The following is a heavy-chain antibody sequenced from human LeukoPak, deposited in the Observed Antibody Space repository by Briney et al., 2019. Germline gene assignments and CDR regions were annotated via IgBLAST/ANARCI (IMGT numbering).Heavy chain of an antibody. J-gene: IGHJ4*02. Sequence: GGSLRLSCATSGFTFSRNGMTWVRQAPGKGLEWVSSISSSSSYIYYADSVKGRFTISRDNAKNSLYLQMNSLRAEDTAVYYCARDPDYGDYIDYWGQGTLVTVSS. CDR3: ARDPDYGDYIDY. V-gene: IGHV3-21*01. CDR1: GFTFSRNG. D-gene: IGHD4-17*01. CDR2: ISSSSSYI.